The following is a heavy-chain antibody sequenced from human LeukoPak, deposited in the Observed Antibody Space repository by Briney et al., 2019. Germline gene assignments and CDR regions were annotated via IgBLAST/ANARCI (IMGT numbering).Heavy chain of an antibody. D-gene: IGHD3-22*01. V-gene: IGHV4-31*03. CDR1: GGSISSGGYY. J-gene: IGHJ4*02. Sequence: SQTLSLTCTVSGGSISSGGYYWSWIRQHPGKGLEWIGYIYYSGSTYYNPSLKSRVTISVDTSKNQFSLKLSSVTAADTAVYYCARVGRYYYDSSGYYSYFDYWGQGTLVTVSS. CDR3: ARVGRYYYDSSGYYSYFDY. CDR2: IYYSGST.